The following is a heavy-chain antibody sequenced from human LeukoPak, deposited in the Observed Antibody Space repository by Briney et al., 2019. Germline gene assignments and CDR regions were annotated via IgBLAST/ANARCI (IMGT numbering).Heavy chain of an antibody. CDR2: IGASCRST. Sequence: GGSLRLSCAASGFTFRRDAMSWGRQARGKGVEWVSPIGASCRSTYSATSVTGPFTISIDNSKNTLYLQMNSLRAEHTAVYYCAKGERWELTLFDYWGQGTLVTVSS. CDR1: GFTFRRDA. J-gene: IGHJ4*02. V-gene: IGHV3-23*01. D-gene: IGHD1-26*01. CDR3: AKGERWELTLFDY.